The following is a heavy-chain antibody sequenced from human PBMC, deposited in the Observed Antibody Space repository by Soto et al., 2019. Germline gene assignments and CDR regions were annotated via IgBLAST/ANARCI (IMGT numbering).Heavy chain of an antibody. CDR3: ARADTAMVSDY. CDR2: IIPIFGTA. J-gene: IGHJ4*02. Sequence: RASVKVSCKASGGTFSSYAISWLRQAPGQGLEWMGGIIPIFGTANYAQKFQGRVTITADESTSTAYMELSSLRSEDTAVYYCARADTAMVSDYWGQATLVTVSS. CDR1: GGTFSSYA. V-gene: IGHV1-69*13. D-gene: IGHD5-18*01.